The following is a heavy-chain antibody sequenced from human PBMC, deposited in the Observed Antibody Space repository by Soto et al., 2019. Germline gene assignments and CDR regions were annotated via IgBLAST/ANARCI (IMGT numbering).Heavy chain of an antibody. CDR3: ARGRTVRNYADDSSDYFYFFDY. D-gene: IGHD3-22*01. J-gene: IGHJ4*02. V-gene: IGHV4-59*01. Sequence: ETLSLSFTVSGYSISTFDWGWMRQSPGKELEWIGYVYYTGSTNYNPSLKSRVTISVDRSKNQFSLKLTSANAADTAVYYCARGRTVRNYADDSSDYFYFFDYWGQGTQVTVSS. CDR2: VYYTGST. CDR1: GYSISTFD.